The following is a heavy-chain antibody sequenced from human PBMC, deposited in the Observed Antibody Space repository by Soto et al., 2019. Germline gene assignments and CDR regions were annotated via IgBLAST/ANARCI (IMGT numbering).Heavy chain of an antibody. Sequence: GGSLRLSCAASGFTFSSYAMSWVRQAPGKGLEWVSAISGSGGSTYYADSVKGRFTISRDNSKNTLYLQMNSLRAEDTAVYYCAKFGSSWPEPRHYYYYGMDVWGQGTTVTVSS. D-gene: IGHD6-13*01. CDR3: AKFGSSWPEPRHYYYYGMDV. J-gene: IGHJ6*02. CDR1: GFTFSSYA. CDR2: ISGSGGST. V-gene: IGHV3-23*01.